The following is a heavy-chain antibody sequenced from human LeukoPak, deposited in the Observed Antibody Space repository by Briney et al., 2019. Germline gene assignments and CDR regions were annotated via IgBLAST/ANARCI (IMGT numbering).Heavy chain of an antibody. CDR2: ISAGGGRT. CDR1: GFTFSSCA. Sequence: TGGSLRLSCAASGFTFSSCAMSWVRQAPGKGLEWVSAISAGGGRTFYADSVKGRFTISRDNSKNTLYLQMNSLKAEDTAIYYCAKDPTDFDSSGQTYFDYWGQGTLVTVSS. V-gene: IGHV3-23*01. D-gene: IGHD3-22*01. CDR3: AKDPTDFDSSGQTYFDY. J-gene: IGHJ4*02.